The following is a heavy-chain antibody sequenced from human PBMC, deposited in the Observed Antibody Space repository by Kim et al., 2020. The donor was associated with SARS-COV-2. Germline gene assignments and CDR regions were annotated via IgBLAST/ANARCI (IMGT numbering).Heavy chain of an antibody. J-gene: IGHJ4*02. CDR3: ARGPPVVAATHIYSWYFDY. V-gene: IGHV4-34*01. CDR2: INHSGST. D-gene: IGHD2-15*01. Sequence: SETLSLTCAVYGGSFSGYYWSWIRQPPGKGLEWIGEINHSGSTNYNPSLKSRVTISVDTSKNQFSLKLSSVTAADTAVYYCARGPPVVAATHIYSWYFDYWGQGTLVTVSS. CDR1: GGSFSGYY.